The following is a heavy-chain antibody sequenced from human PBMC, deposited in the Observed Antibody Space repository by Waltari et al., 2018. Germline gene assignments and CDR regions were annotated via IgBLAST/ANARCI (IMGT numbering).Heavy chain of an antibody. V-gene: IGHV1-8*01. CDR3: AILNYYDSSGYDP. J-gene: IGHJ5*02. Sequence: VQLVQSGAEVKKPGASVKVSCKASGYTLHSYDIHWVRQATGQGLEWMGWMNPNSGNTGYAQKFQGRVTMTRNTSISTAYMELSSLRSEDTAVYYCAILNYYDSSGYDPWGQGTLVTVSS. CDR2: MNPNSGNT. D-gene: IGHD3-22*01. CDR1: GYTLHSYD.